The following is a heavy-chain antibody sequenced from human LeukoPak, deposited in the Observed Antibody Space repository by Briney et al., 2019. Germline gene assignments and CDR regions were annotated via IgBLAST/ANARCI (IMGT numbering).Heavy chain of an antibody. CDR2: IKKDGSEQ. V-gene: IGHV3-7*01. D-gene: IGHD3-3*01. CDR1: GFTFSSYW. J-gene: IGHJ4*02. Sequence: GSLRLSCAASGFTFSSYWMSWVRQAPGKGLEWVANIKKDGSEQNYADSVKGRFTISRDNAKNSLYLQMNSLRPEDTAVYYCLVFLGGGQGILVTVSS. CDR3: LVFLG.